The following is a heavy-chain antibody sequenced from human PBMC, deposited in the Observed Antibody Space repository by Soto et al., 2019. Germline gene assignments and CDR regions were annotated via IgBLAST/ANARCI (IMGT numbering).Heavy chain of an antibody. CDR2: ISSSSSYT. J-gene: IGHJ5*02. CDR1: GFTFSDYY. V-gene: IGHV3-11*06. D-gene: IGHD2-2*02. Sequence: PGGSLRLSCAASGFTFSDYYMSWIRQAPGKGLEWVSYISSSSSYTNYADSVKGRFTISRDNAKNSLYLQMNSLRAEDTAVYYCAREFCTSCYKVGWFDPWGQGTLVTVSS. CDR3: AREFCTSCYKVGWFDP.